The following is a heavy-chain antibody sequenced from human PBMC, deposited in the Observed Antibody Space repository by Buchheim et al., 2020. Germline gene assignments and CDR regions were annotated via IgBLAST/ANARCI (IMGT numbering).Heavy chain of an antibody. D-gene: IGHD3-3*01. V-gene: IGHV3-33*01. CDR2: IWYDGSNK. CDR1: GFTFSSYG. J-gene: IGHJ4*02. CDR3: AREEVEDDFWSGYYY. Sequence: QVQLVESGGGVVQPGRSLRLSCAASGFTFSSYGMHWVRQAPGKGLEWVAVIWYDGSNKYYADSVKGRFTISRDNSKNTLYLQMNSLRAEDTAVYYCAREEVEDDFWSGYYYWGQGTL.